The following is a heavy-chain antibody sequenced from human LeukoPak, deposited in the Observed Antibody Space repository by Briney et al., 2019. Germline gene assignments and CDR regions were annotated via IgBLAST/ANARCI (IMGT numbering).Heavy chain of an antibody. Sequence: SVKVSCKASGGTFSSYAISWVRQAPGQGLEWMGGIIPIFGTANYAQKIQGRVTSTADESTSTAYMELSSLRSEDTAVYYCARGGVGATIRLGFDYWGQGTLVTVSS. CDR1: GGTFSSYA. J-gene: IGHJ4*02. CDR3: ARGGVGATIRLGFDY. V-gene: IGHV1-69*13. D-gene: IGHD1-26*01. CDR2: IIPIFGTA.